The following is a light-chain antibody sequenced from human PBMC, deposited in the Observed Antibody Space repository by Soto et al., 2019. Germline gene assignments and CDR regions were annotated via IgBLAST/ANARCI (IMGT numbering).Light chain of an antibody. Sequence: EIVMTQSPATLSVSPGERATLSCSASQSVSSNLAWYQQKPGQAPRLLIYGASTRATGIPARFSGSGSGTEFTLTISSLQSEDFVVYYCQQYNSWPPINFGQGTRLEIK. V-gene: IGKV3-15*01. CDR3: QQYNSWPPIN. CDR2: GAS. J-gene: IGKJ5*01. CDR1: QSVSSN.